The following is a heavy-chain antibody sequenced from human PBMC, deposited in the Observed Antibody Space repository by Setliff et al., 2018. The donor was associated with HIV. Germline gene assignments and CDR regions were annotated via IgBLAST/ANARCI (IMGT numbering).Heavy chain of an antibody. Sequence: ASVKVSCKASGFIFTDYQIHWVRQAPGQGLEWLGRFNPNSGVTNSPQKFQGRVTMTRDMSINTAYMELSRLTSDDTAFYYCAREPTGDFWSGYSSRGLDYWGQGTLVTVPQ. CDR3: AREPTGDFWSGYSSRGLDY. CDR1: GFIFTDYQ. J-gene: IGHJ4*02. CDR2: FNPNSGVT. V-gene: IGHV1-2*06. D-gene: IGHD3-3*01.